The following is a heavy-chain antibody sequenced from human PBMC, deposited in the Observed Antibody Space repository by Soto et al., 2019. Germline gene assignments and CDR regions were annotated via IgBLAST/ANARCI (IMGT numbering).Heavy chain of an antibody. V-gene: IGHV5-51*01. CDR2: VFPGDSDT. J-gene: IGHJ4*02. Sequence: GESLKISCKGSGYDFTIYWIAWVRQMPGKGLEWMGIVFPGDSDTIYSPSFQGLVTFSADKSINTAYLQWSSLKASDTAMYYCARLDGSFDFWSQGTLVTVSS. D-gene: IGHD2-2*03. CDR1: GYDFTIYW. CDR3: ARLDGSFDF.